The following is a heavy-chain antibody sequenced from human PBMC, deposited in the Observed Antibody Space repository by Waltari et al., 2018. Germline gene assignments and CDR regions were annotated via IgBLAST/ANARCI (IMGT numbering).Heavy chain of an antibody. J-gene: IGHJ3*02. V-gene: IGHV4-39*01. D-gene: IGHD6-13*01. CDR3: ARHGPYSSSWTLGAFDI. CDR2: IYYSGST. CDR1: GGSISSSSYY. Sequence: QLQLQESGPGLVKPSETLSLTCPVSGGSISSSSYYWGWIRQPPGKGLEWIGSIYYSGSTYYNPSLKSRVTISVDTSKNQFSLKLSSVTAADTAVYYCARHGPYSSSWTLGAFDIWGQGTMVTVSS.